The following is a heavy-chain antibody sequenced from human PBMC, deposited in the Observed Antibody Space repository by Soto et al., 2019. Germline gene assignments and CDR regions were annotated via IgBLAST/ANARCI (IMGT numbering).Heavy chain of an antibody. J-gene: IGHJ4*02. D-gene: IGHD3-22*01. CDR1: GYTFTNYA. Sequence: GASVKVSCKASGYTFTNYAISWVRQAPGQGLEWMGWISVYSGNTNYAQKLQGRVTMTTDTSTNTAFIELRSLISDDTAVYYCARAPYYYDRKTNFDSWGQGTLVTVSS. CDR2: ISVYSGNT. CDR3: ARAPYYYDRKTNFDS. V-gene: IGHV1-18*01.